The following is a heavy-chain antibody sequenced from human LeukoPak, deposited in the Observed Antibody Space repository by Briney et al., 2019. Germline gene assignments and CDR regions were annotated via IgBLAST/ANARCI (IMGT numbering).Heavy chain of an antibody. CDR1: GITLNTYT. J-gene: IGHJ6*04. CDR2: IVTGTGI. D-gene: IGHD6-13*01. CDR3: ARDKPDIAAPDV. V-gene: IGHV3-21*01. Sequence: GGSLRLSCAASGITLNTYTMNWVRQAPGKGLEWVSSIVTGTGIYYADSVKGRFTISIDNAKNSLYLQMNSLRAEDTGVYYCARDKPDIAAPDVWGKGTTVTVSS.